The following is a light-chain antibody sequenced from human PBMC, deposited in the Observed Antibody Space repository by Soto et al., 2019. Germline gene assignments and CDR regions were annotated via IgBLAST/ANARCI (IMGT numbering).Light chain of an antibody. Sequence: IPMTQSPSTLATSIGARVTITCRASQSVGPWLAWYQQKPGKAPNLLIFKASRLESGVPSRFSGSGFETEFTLTISSLQPDDVAIYYCQQYDSYPLTFGGGTKLEIK. CDR3: QQYDSYPLT. V-gene: IGKV1-5*03. CDR2: KAS. CDR1: QSVGPW. J-gene: IGKJ4*01.